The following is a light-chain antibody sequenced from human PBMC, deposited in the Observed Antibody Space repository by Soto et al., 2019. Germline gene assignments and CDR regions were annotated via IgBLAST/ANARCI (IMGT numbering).Light chain of an antibody. J-gene: IGLJ3*02. Sequence: QSVLTQPPSVSGAPGQRVIISCTGSSSNLGANYHVHWYQQLPGTVPKLLIYANSSRPSGVPDRFSGSKSGTSASLAITGLQTEDEADYYCQSYDSSLSAWVFGGGTKLTVL. CDR3: QSYDSSLSAWV. CDR1: SSNLGANYH. V-gene: IGLV1-40*01. CDR2: ANS.